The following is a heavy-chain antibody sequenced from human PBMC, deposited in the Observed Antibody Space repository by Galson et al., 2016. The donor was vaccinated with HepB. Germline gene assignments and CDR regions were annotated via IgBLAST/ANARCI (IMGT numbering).Heavy chain of an antibody. D-gene: IGHD3-10*01. CDR3: ARDYYFGSGDALDI. CDR1: GPTFRSHA. J-gene: IGHJ3*02. V-gene: IGHV3-30*09. Sequence: SLRLSCAASGPTFRSHAMVWVRQAPGKGLDWVAVISHDGGGKYYADAVKGRFAISRDNSKNTLYLQMNSLRVEDTAVYYCARDYYFGSGDALDIWGQGTMVTVSS. CDR2: ISHDGGGK.